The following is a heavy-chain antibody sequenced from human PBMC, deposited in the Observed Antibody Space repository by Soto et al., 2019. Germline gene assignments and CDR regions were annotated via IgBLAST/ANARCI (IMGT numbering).Heavy chain of an antibody. CDR3: ARQGIHCGGDCYAPPPPSFDY. CDR1: GGSISSSSYY. CDR2: IYYSGST. D-gene: IGHD2-21*02. V-gene: IGHV4-39*01. J-gene: IGHJ4*02. Sequence: QLQLQESGPGLVKPSETLSLTCTVSGGSISSSSYYWGWIRQPPGKGLEGIGSIYYSGSTYYNPSLKSRVTISVDTSKNKSSLKLSSVSAAETAVYYCARQGIHCGGDCYAPPPPSFDYWGQGTLVTVSS.